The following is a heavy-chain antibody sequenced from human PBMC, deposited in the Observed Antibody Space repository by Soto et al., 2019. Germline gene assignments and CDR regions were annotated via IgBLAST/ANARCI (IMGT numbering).Heavy chain of an antibody. CDR2: ISYDGSNK. CDR3: AREGYCSSTSCYGSYYYGMDV. Sequence: QVQLVEPGGGVVQPGRSLRLSCAASGFTFSSYAMHWVRQAPGKGLEWVAVISYDGSNKYYADSVKGRFTISRDNSKNTLYLQMNSLRAEDTAVYYCAREGYCSSTSCYGSYYYGMDVWGQGTTVTVSS. J-gene: IGHJ6*02. CDR1: GFTFSSYA. V-gene: IGHV3-30-3*01. D-gene: IGHD2-2*01.